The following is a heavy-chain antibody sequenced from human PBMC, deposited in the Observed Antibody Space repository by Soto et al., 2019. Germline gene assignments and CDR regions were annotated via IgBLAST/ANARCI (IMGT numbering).Heavy chain of an antibody. CDR2: IRFSSSTI. Sequence: PGGSLRLSCAASGFTFSDYSMYWVRQAPGKGLEWVSYIRFSSSTIYYADSVKGRFTISRDKAKNSLSLQMNSLRDEDMAVYYCARCGVVVAAPTAWGQGTMVTVSS. V-gene: IGHV3-48*02. D-gene: IGHD2-15*01. CDR1: GFTFSDYS. CDR3: ARCGVVVAAPTA. J-gene: IGHJ5*02.